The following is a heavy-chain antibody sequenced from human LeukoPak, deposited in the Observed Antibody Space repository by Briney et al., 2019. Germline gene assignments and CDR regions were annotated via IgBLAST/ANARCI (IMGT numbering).Heavy chain of an antibody. CDR2: MNPNSGNT. Sequence: ASVKVSCKASGYTFTSYDINWVRQATGQGLGWMGWMNPNSGNTGYAQKFQGRVTMTRNTSISTAYMELSGLRSEDTAVYYCARNYDFWSGYYKSLRYFDWLPPGDYYYYYYGMDVWGQGTTVTVSS. V-gene: IGHV1-8*01. D-gene: IGHD3-3*01. CDR1: GYTFTSYD. J-gene: IGHJ6*02. CDR3: ARNYDFWSGYYKSLRYFDWLPPGDYYYYYYGMDV.